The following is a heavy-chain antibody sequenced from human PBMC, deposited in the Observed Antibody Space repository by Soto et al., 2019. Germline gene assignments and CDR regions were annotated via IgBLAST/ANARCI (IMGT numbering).Heavy chain of an antibody. D-gene: IGHD2-2*01. Sequence: GGSLRLSCAASGFTFSSYAMSWVRQAPGKGLEWVSAISGSGGSTYYADSVKGRFTISRDNSKNTLYLQMNSLRAEDTAVYYCAKDRDCSSTSCYDYYYYYMDVWGKGTTVTVSS. CDR1: GFTFSSYA. J-gene: IGHJ6*03. CDR2: ISGSGGST. V-gene: IGHV3-23*01. CDR3: AKDRDCSSTSCYDYYYYYMDV.